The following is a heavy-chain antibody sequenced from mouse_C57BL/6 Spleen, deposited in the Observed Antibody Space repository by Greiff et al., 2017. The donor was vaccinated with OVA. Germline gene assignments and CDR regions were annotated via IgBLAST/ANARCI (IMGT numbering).Heavy chain of an antibody. J-gene: IGHJ3*01. D-gene: IGHD1-1*01. CDR1: GYTFTSYW. V-gene: IGHV1-69*01. Sequence: VQLQQPGAELVMPGASVKLSCKASGYTFTSYWMHWVKQRPGQGLEWIGEIDPSDSYTNYNQKFKGKSTLTVDKSSSTAYMQLSSLTSEDSAVYYCALYYYGSSYVGAWFAYWGQGTLVTVSA. CDR3: ALYYYGSSYVGAWFAY. CDR2: IDPSDSYT.